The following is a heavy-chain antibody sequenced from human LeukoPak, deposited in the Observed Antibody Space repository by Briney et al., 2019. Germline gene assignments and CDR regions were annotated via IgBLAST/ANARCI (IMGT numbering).Heavy chain of an antibody. CDR1: GGSISHYY. V-gene: IGHV4-59*01. CDR2: IYYSGTT. CDR3: ATYLAYYSDMGWFGP. D-gene: IGHD3-22*01. Sequence: SETLSLTCTVSGGSISHYYWSWIRQSPGKGLEWIGYIYYSGTTNYNPSLKSRVTISVDTSRNQFSLQLRSVTAADTAVYYCATYLAYYSDMGWFGPWGQGALVTVSS. J-gene: IGHJ5*02.